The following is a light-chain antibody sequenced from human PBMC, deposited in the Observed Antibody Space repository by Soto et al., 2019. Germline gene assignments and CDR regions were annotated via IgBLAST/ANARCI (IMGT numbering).Light chain of an antibody. CDR3: QQYSNWLPLT. V-gene: IGKV3-15*01. Sequence: EIVMTQSPATLSVSPGERATLSCRASQSVSSNVAWYQQKPGQAPRLLMYSASTRATGVPARFSGSGSGTDFSLTINSLQSEDFAVYYCQQYSNWLPLTFGQGTRLEIK. CDR1: QSVSSN. J-gene: IGKJ5*01. CDR2: SAS.